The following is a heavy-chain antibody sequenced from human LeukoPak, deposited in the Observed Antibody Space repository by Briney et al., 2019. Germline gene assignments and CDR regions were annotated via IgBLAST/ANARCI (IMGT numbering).Heavy chain of an antibody. CDR2: IDTRVNT. Sequence: SETLSLTCTVSGDSINNFYWSWIRQPAEKGLEWIGRIDTRVNTRYNPSLKSRLTMSLDTSKNQFSLRLNSVTAADTAIYYCARGLVSEIPGYDFENYFEYWGQGTLVTVSS. CDR3: ARGLVSEIPGYDFENYFEY. J-gene: IGHJ4*02. V-gene: IGHV4-4*07. D-gene: IGHD5-12*01. CDR1: GDSINNFY.